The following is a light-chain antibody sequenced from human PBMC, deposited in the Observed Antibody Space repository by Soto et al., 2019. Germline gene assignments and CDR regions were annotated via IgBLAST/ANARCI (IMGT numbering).Light chain of an antibody. CDR3: SSYAGSNNYV. V-gene: IGLV2-8*01. Sequence: QCALTQPPSASGSPGQSVTISCTGTSTHVGGYNYVTWYQQHPGKAPKLMIYEVSKRPSGVPDRFSGSKSGNTASLTVSGLQAEDEADYYCSSYAGSNNYVFGTGTKLTVL. CDR1: STHVGGYNY. J-gene: IGLJ1*01. CDR2: EVS.